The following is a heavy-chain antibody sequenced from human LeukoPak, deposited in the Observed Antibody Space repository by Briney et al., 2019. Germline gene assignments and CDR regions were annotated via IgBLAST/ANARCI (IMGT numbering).Heavy chain of an antibody. V-gene: IGHV3-21*01. CDR1: GFTFSAYS. D-gene: IGHD4-17*01. CDR3: ARVSGDYGDYGEY. J-gene: IGHJ4*02. Sequence: GGSLRLSCVASGFTFSAYSLNWVRQAPGKGLEWLSYISGSSTYIYYADSVRGRFTISRDNAKNSLYLQMNSLRAEDTAVYYCARVSGDYGDYGEYWGQGTLVTVSS. CDR2: ISGSSTYI.